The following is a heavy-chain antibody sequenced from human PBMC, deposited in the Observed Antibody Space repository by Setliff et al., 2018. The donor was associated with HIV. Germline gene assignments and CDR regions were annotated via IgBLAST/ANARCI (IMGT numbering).Heavy chain of an antibody. CDR2: IDASANT. Sequence: SETLSLTCTVSGSSISSNYYWAWIRQAPGKGLEWIGCIDASANTYYIPSLKSRATISVDTSKNQFSLKLSSVTAADTAFYYCARGFSGDYLFTGYLDVWGKGTTVTVSS. CDR1: GSSISSNYY. CDR3: ARGFSGDYLFTGYLDV. J-gene: IGHJ6*03. D-gene: IGHD3-22*01. V-gene: IGHV4-38-2*02.